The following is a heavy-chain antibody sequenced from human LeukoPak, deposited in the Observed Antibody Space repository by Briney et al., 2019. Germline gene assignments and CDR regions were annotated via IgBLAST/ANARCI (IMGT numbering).Heavy chain of an antibody. CDR3: ATSGYSSSWYVS. Sequence: GGSLRLSCAASGFTFSSYGMHWIRQAPGKGLEWVAFIRYDGSNQYYADSVKGRFTIFRDNSKNMLYLQMNSLRAEDTAVYYCATSGYSSSWYVSWGQGILVTVSS. J-gene: IGHJ4*02. CDR1: GFTFSSYG. CDR2: IRYDGSNQ. V-gene: IGHV3-30*02. D-gene: IGHD6-13*01.